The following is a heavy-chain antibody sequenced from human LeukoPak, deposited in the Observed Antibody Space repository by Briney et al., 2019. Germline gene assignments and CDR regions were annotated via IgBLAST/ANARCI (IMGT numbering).Heavy chain of an antibody. CDR1: GGSFSGYY. J-gene: IGHJ6*02. Sequence: TSETLSLTCAVYGGSFSGYYWSWIRQPPGKGLEWIGEINHSGSTNYNPSLKSRVTISVDTSKNQFSLKLSSVTAADTAVYYCARGGEDSYGYFDYYYGMDVWGQGTTVTVSS. D-gene: IGHD5-18*01. CDR3: ARGGEDSYGYFDYYYGMDV. CDR2: INHSGST. V-gene: IGHV4-34*01.